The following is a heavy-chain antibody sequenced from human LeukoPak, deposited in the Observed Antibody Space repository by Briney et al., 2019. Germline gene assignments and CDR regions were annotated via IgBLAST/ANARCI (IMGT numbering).Heavy chain of an antibody. CDR1: GFTFSGHW. CDR3: ARDIGRAPDH. D-gene: IGHD1-26*01. V-gene: IGHV3-74*01. J-gene: IGHJ4*02. Sequence: GGSLRLSCAASGFTFSGHWIHWVRQVPGKGLVWVSIISTDGSITRYADSVKGRFTDTRDNAKNTLYLEMNGLRAEDTAVYFCARDIGRAPDHWGQGTLVTVSS. CDR2: ISTDGSIT.